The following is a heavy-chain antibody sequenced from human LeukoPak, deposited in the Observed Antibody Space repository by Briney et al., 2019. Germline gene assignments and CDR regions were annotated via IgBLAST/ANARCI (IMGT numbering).Heavy chain of an antibody. D-gene: IGHD6-13*01. V-gene: IGHV4-39*01. CDR3: ARLRMAAAGRGTIDY. J-gene: IGHJ4*02. CDR1: GGSISSSSYY. Sequence: PSETLSLTCTVSGGSISSSSYYWGGIRQPPGKGLEWIGSFYYSGSTYYNPSLKSRVTISVDTSKNQFSLKLSSVTAADTAVYYCARLRMAAAGRGTIDYWGQGTLVTVSS. CDR2: FYYSGST.